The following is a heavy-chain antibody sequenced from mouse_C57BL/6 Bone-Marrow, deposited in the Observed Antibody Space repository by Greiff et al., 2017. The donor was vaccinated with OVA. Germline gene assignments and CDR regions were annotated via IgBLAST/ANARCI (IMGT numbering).Heavy chain of an antibody. V-gene: IGHV1-72*01. J-gene: IGHJ4*01. Sequence: QVQLQQPGAELVKPGASVKLSCKASGYTFTSYWMHWVKQRPGRGLEWIGRIDPNSGGTKYNEKFKSKATLTVDKPSSTAYMQLSSLTSEDSAVYYCAISTTVVELYAMDYWGQGTSVTVSS. D-gene: IGHD1-1*01. CDR2: IDPNSGGT. CDR1: GYTFTSYW. CDR3: AISTTVVELYAMDY.